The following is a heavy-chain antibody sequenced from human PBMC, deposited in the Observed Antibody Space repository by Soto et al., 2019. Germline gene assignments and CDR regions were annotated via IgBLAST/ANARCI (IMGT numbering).Heavy chain of an antibody. Sequence: PEVSLRLSCAPSGFTFTSYGMHWVRQAPGKGLEWVAVISYDGSNKYYADSVKGRFTISRDNFKNALYLQMNGLRAEDTAVYYWAQAGVRENAARLDYWGHGTRVTLAS. CDR1: GFTFTSYG. CDR3: AQAGVRENAARLDY. CDR2: ISYDGSNK. D-gene: IGHD6-6*01. J-gene: IGHJ4*01. V-gene: IGHV3-30*18.